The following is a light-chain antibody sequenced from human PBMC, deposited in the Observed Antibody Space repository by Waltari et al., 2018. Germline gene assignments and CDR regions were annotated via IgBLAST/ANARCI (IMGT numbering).Light chain of an antibody. CDR3: QQYNNWPPWT. Sequence: EIVMTQSPATLSVSPGERATLSCRASQGVSSKLAWYRQKPGQPPRLLLYDTSVRAAGIPARFSGSGSGTEFTLTISSLQSDDFAVYYCQQYNNWPPWTFGQGTKVEIK. V-gene: IGKV3-15*01. J-gene: IGKJ1*01. CDR2: DTS. CDR1: QGVSSK.